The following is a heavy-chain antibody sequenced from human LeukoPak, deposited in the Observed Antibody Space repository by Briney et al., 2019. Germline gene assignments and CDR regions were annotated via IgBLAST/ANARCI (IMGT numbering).Heavy chain of an antibody. Sequence: GGSLRLSCAASGFTFSDYEMTWVRHSPGKGLEWISYISSDGSYTYYADSVKGRFTISRDNAKNSVYLQMNSLRVEDTAVYYCARDRTGDLDYWGQGTLVSVSS. V-gene: IGHV3-48*03. J-gene: IGHJ4*02. D-gene: IGHD3/OR15-3a*01. CDR1: GFTFSDYE. CDR2: ISSDGSYT. CDR3: ARDRTGDLDY.